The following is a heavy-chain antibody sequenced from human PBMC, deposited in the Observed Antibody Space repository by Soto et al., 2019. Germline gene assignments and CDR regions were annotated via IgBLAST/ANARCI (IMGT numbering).Heavy chain of an antibody. V-gene: IGHV4-59*01. CDR2: IYKTGST. J-gene: IGHJ6*02. D-gene: IGHD2-21*02. CDR1: GGSISSYY. CDR3: ARDLWGYCGTDCYPLDV. Sequence: SETLSLTCTVSGGSISSYYWSWIRQPPGKGLEWIGYIYKTGSTNYNPSFKSRVTISVDTSKNQLSLKLNSVTAADTAVYYCARDLWGYCGTDCYPLDVWGQGTTVTVSS.